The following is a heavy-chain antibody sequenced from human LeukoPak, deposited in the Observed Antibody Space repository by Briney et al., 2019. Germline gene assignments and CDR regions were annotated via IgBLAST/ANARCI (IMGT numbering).Heavy chain of an antibody. D-gene: IGHD3-10*02. J-gene: IGHJ6*04. CDR1: GFTFSRYW. V-gene: IGHV3-7*01. CDR2: INQDGRET. CDR3: AELGITMIGGV. Sequence: GGSLRLSCEASGFTFSRYWMSWVRQVPGKRLEWVANINQDGRETYYLDSVKGRFTISRDNAKNSLFLQTNSLRVEDTAVYYCAELGITMIGGVWGKGTTVTISS.